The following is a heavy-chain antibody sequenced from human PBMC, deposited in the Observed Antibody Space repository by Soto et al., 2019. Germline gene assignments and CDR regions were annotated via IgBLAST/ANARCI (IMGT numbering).Heavy chain of an antibody. CDR1: GYPVTAYY. CDR3: ARGGGVGVAGSAAFDM. J-gene: IGHJ3*02. D-gene: IGHD3-3*01. V-gene: IGHV1-2*02. Sequence: QLHLVQSGAVVKKPGASVTVSCSASGYPVTAYYMHWVRQAPGRGLEWMGGINPATGAAKYTQTSRGRVTMTGDPATGTVFMDLGGLTSGDTAFFYCARGGGVGVAGSAAFDMWGQGTLVTVSS. CDR2: INPATGAA.